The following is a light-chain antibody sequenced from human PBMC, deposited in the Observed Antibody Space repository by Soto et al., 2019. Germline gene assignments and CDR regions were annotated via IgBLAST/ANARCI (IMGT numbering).Light chain of an antibody. J-gene: IGKJ5*01. CDR2: GAF. CDR1: QYINTR. V-gene: IGKV3-11*01. CDR3: QQRNTWPPVT. Sequence: ENVLTQSPATLSSFPGDRVTLSCRASQYINTRLAWYQHRPGQAPRLLIYGAFNRATGIPARFSGSGSGADFTLTISSLEPEDFAIYYCQQRNTWPPVTFGQGTRLEIK.